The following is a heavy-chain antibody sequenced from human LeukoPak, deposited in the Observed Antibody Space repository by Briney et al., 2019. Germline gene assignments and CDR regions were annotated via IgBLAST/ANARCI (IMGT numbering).Heavy chain of an antibody. V-gene: IGHV4-39*07. CDR3: ARGTHQFAAAGDY. D-gene: IGHD6-13*01. CDR1: GGSISSSSYY. J-gene: IGHJ4*02. Sequence: SETLSLTCTVSGGSISSSSYYWGWIRQPPGKGLEWIGSIYYSGSTYYNPSLKSRVTISVDTSKNQFSLKLSSVTAADTAVYYCARGTHQFAAAGDYWGQGTLVTVSS. CDR2: IYYSGST.